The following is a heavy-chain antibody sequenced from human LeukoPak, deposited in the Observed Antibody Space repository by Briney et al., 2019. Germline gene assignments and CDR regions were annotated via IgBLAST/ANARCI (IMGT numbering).Heavy chain of an antibody. D-gene: IGHD6-13*01. CDR2: INPSGGST. V-gene: IGHV1-46*01. J-gene: IGHJ6*02. CDR1: GYTFTSYY. Sequence: ASVEVSCKASGYTFTSYYMHWVRQAPGQGLEWMGIINPSGGSTSYAQKFQGRVTMTRDTSTSTVYMELSSLRSEDTAVYYCARDGCRSSSWCYYYYYGMDVWGQGTTVTVSS. CDR3: ARDGCRSSSWCYYYYYGMDV.